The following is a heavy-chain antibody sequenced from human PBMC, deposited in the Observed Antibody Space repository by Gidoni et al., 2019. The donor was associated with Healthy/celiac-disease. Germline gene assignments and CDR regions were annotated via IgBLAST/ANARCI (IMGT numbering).Heavy chain of an antibody. CDR3: ARDRGGG. D-gene: IGHD3-10*01. CDR1: GFTFSSYG. Sequence: QVQLVESGGGVVQPGRSLRLSCAASGFTFSSYGMHWVRQAPGKGRGWVAVIWYDGSNKYYEDSVKGRFTISRENSKNTLYLKMNGLRAEDTAVYYCARDRGGGWGQGTMVTVSS. J-gene: IGHJ3*01. V-gene: IGHV3-33*01. CDR2: IWYDGSNK.